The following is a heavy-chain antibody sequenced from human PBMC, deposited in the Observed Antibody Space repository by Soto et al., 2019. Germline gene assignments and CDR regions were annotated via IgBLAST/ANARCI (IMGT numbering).Heavy chain of an antibody. V-gene: IGHV1-18*01. CDR3: AYVPTATHSSAQRYYYYGMDV. D-gene: IGHD2-2*01. CDR2: ISGYNGDT. J-gene: IGHJ6*02. CDR1: GYTFTRYG. Sequence: ASVKVSCKASGYTFTRYGISWVLQAPGQGLEWMGWISGYNGDTNYAQKFQGRVSMTIDTSTTTAYMELRSLTSDDTAVYYCAYVPTATHSSAQRYYYYGMDVWGQGTTVTVSS.